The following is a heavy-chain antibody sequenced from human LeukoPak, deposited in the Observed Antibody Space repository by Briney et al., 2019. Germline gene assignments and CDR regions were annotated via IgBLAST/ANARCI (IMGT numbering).Heavy chain of an antibody. J-gene: IGHJ4*02. CDR1: GFTFSSSA. V-gene: IGHV3-21*01. CDR3: SRGGTDDPFNY. Sequence: AGGSLRLSCAASGFTFSSSAMSWVRQAPGKGLEWVSSISPSSDYIYYADSVKGRFTISRGNAKNSLYLQMNSLRAGDTAVYYCSRGGTDDPFNYWGQGTLVTVSS. CDR2: ISPSSDYI. D-gene: IGHD1-1*01.